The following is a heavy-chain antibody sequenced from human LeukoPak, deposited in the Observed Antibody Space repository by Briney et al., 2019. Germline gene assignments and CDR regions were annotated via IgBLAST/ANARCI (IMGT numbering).Heavy chain of an antibody. CDR2: IYTSGNT. CDR3: ARDSGRRGYPEYSFDY. V-gene: IGHV4-4*07. CDR1: GFTFSSYS. J-gene: IGHJ4*01. D-gene: IGHD3-10*01. Sequence: KAGGSLRLSCAASGFTFSSYSMNWVRQAPGKGLEWIGRIYTSGNTKFNPSLRSRVTISVDTSKNQFSLKVTSLTAADTAIYYCARDSGRRGYPEYSFDYWGHGTLVTVSS.